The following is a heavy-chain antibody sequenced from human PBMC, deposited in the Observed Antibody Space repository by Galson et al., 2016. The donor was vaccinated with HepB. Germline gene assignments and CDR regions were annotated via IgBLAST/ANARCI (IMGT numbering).Heavy chain of an antibody. D-gene: IGHD3-10*01. J-gene: IGHJ6*02. CDR1: GFTFGNFA. Sequence: SLRLSCAASGFTFGNFAMSWVRQSPGRGLEWVSAISGGSVTTHYADSVKGRFTISRDNSKNTLYLQMNSLRAEDTAVYYCVPPRPGKGSTWHLSSYYHGMDVWGQGTTVTVSS. V-gene: IGHV3-23*01. CDR2: ISGGSVTT. CDR3: VPPRPGKGSTWHLSSYYHGMDV.